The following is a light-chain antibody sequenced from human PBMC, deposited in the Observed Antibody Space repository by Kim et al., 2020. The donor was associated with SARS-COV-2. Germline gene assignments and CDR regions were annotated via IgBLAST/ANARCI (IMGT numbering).Light chain of an antibody. J-gene: IGKJ5*01. CDR2: AAS. Sequence: ATVGDRVTSTCRASQGISDYLAWYQQKPGKVPKLLIYAASTLQSGDPSRFSGSGSGTDFTLTISSLQSEDIATYYCQKYNRAPITFGQGTRLEIK. V-gene: IGKV1-27*01. CDR3: QKYNRAPIT. CDR1: QGISDY.